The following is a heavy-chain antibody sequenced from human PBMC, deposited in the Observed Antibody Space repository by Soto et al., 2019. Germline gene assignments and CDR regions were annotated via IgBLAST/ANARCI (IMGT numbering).Heavy chain of an antibody. CDR1: GFTFSSYA. V-gene: IGHV3-30-3*01. Sequence: GGSLRLSCAASGFTFSSYAMHWVRQAPGKGLEWVAVISYDGSNKYYADSVKGRFTISRDNSKNTLYLQMNSLRAEDTAVYYCARDRPRGPHSALVAATYYYYYGMDVWGQGTTVTVSS. CDR2: ISYDGSNK. CDR3: ARDRPRGPHSALVAATYYYYYGMDV. D-gene: IGHD2-15*01. J-gene: IGHJ6*02.